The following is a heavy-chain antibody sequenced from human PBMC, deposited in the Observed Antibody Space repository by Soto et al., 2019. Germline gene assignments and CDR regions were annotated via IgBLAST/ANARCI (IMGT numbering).Heavy chain of an antibody. CDR3: ARDPFWSGNPYLFDY. D-gene: IGHD3-3*01. V-gene: IGHV4-31*03. Sequence: SETLSLTCTVSGGSISSGGYYWSWIRQHPGKGLEWIGYIYYSGSTYYNPSLKSRVTISVDTSKNQFSLKLSSVTAADTAVYYCARDPFWSGNPYLFDYWGQGTLVTVSS. CDR2: IYYSGST. J-gene: IGHJ4*02. CDR1: GGSISSGGYY.